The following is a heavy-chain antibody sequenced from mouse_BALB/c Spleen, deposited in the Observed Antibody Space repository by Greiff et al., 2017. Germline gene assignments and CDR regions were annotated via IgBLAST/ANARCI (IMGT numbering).Heavy chain of an antibody. CDR3: AGDGDYRALDY. CDR2: IRNKANGYTT. D-gene: IGHD2-14*01. CDR1: GFTFTDYY. V-gene: IGHV7-3*02. Sequence: EVQLEESGGGLVQPGGSLRLSCATSGFTFTDYYMSWVRQPPGKALEWLGFIRNKANGYTTEYSASVKGRFTISRDNSQSILYLQMNTLRAEDSATAYCAGDGDYRALDYWGQGTSVTVSS. J-gene: IGHJ4*01.